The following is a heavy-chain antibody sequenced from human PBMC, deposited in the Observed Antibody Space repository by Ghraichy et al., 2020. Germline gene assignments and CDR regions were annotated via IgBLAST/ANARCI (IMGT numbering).Heavy chain of an antibody. CDR1: GFTFSSYE. CDR3: ARGVYYYDRRGAFDI. V-gene: IGHV3-48*03. J-gene: IGHJ3*02. D-gene: IGHD3-22*01. Sequence: GGSLRLSCAASGFTFSSYEMNWVRQAPGKGLEWVSYISSSGSTIYYADSVKGRFTISRDNAKNSLYLQMNSLRAEDTAVYYCARGVYYYDRRGAFDIWGQGTMVTVSS. CDR2: ISSSGSTI.